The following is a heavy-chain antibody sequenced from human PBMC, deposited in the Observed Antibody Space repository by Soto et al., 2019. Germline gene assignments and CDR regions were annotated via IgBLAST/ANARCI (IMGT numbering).Heavy chain of an antibody. D-gene: IGHD4-17*01. CDR2: IIPALGTA. CDR1: VGTFSSHT. CDR3: ARPDFGDYWYFDL. Sequence: QDQLVQSGAEVKKPGSSVKVSCKASVGTFSSHTFSWVRQAPGQGLEWMGRIIPALGTATYAQKFQGRVTNTADESATTVYMELNSLRSEDTAVYYCARPDFGDYWYFDLWGRGTLVTVSS. V-gene: IGHV1-69*08. J-gene: IGHJ2*01.